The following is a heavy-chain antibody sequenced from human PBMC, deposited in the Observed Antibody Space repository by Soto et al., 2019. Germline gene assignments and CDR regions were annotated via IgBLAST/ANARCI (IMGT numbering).Heavy chain of an antibody. CDR1: GIIFSDY. CDR2: ISGSGRTI. CDR3: ARLPFPWGWFDP. D-gene: IGHD3-16*01. V-gene: IGHV3-11*01. Sequence: QVQLVESGGGLVKPGGSLRLSCAASGIIFSDYMSWVRQAPGKGLEWLSYISGSGRTIYSADSVKGRITISRDNATNSLHLQMNTLRAEDTAVYYCARLPFPWGWFDPWGQGTLVTVSS. J-gene: IGHJ5*02.